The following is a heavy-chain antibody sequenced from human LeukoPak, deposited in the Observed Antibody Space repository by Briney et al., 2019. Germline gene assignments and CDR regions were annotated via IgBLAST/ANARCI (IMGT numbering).Heavy chain of an antibody. V-gene: IGHV4-59*01. J-gene: IGHJ4*02. Sequence: SETLSLTCTVSGGSISSYYWSWIRQPPGKGLEWIGYIYYSGSTNYNPSLKSRVTISVDTSKNQFSLKLSSVTAADTAVYYCASGSVANRIDYWGQGTLVTVSS. CDR1: GGSISSYY. CDR3: ASGSVANRIDY. D-gene: IGHD3-10*01. CDR2: IYYSGST.